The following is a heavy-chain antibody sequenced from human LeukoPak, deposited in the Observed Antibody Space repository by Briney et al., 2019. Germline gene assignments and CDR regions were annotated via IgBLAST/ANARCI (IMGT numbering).Heavy chain of an antibody. CDR2: INWNGGST. D-gene: IGHD2-2*03. CDR1: GFTFDDYG. Sequence: PGGSLRLSCAASGFTFDDYGMSWVRQAPGKGLEWVSGINWNGGSTGYADSVKGRFTISRDNAKNSLYLQMNSLRAEDTALYYCARDSGYCSSTSCYNAVDYWGQGTLVTVSS. CDR3: ARDSGYCSSTSCYNAVDY. J-gene: IGHJ4*02. V-gene: IGHV3-20*04.